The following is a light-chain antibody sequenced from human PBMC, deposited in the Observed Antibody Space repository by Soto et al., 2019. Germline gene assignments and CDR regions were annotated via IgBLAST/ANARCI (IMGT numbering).Light chain of an antibody. CDR1: SSNIGAGYD. Sequence: QSVLTQPPSVSGAPGQRVTISCTGSSSNIGAGYDVHWYQQLPGTAPKLLIYGNSNRPSGVPDRFSGSKSGTSASLAITGLQAEDEADYSCQSSDSSLSGLVVFGGGTKLTVL. CDR3: QSSDSSLSGLVV. V-gene: IGLV1-40*01. J-gene: IGLJ2*01. CDR2: GNS.